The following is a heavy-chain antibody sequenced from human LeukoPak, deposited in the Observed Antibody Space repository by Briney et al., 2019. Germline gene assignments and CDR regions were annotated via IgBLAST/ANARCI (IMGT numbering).Heavy chain of an antibody. CDR2: IHCSRST. J-gene: IGHJ2*01. Sequence: PSETLSLTCTVPVYSISSYYWCWSRQPPGKGLEWIGYIHCSRSTHYNPTLKSRVPIPVDPSNNQFSLKLSSVTAADTAVYYCARDPGCSSTSCYHWYFDLWGRGTLVTVSS. CDR3: ARDPGCSSTSCYHWYFDL. V-gene: IGHV4-59*01. D-gene: IGHD2-2*01. CDR1: VYSISSYY.